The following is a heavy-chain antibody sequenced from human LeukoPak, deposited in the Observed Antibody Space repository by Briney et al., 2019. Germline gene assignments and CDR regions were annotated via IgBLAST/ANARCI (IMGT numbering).Heavy chain of an antibody. CDR2: ISANNGNT. V-gene: IGHV1-18*01. CDR1: GYTFTTYG. D-gene: IGHD3-22*01. Sequence: ASVKVSCKASGYTFTTYGISWVRQAPGQGLEWMGWISANNGNTNYAQKLQGRVTMTTDTSTTTACMELRSLGSDDTAVYYCARDRGHDSGGYFRYWGQGTLVTVSS. CDR3: ARDRGHDSGGYFRY. J-gene: IGHJ4*02.